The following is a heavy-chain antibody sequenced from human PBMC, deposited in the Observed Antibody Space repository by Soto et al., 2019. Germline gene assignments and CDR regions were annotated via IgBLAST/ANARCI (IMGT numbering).Heavy chain of an antibody. D-gene: IGHD6-13*01. V-gene: IGHV4-34*01. CDR3: ASGRILQQLVPFDY. Sequence: QVQLQQWGAGLLKPSETLSLTCAVYGGSFSGYYWSWIRQPPGKGLEWIGEINHSGSTNYNPSLKSRVTISVDTSKHQFSLKLSSVTAADTAVYYCASGRILQQLVPFDYWGQGTLVTVSS. CDR2: INHSGST. J-gene: IGHJ4*02. CDR1: GGSFSGYY.